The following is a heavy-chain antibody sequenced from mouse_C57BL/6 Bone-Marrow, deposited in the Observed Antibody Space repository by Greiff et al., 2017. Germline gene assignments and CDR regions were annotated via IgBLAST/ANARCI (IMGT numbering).Heavy chain of an antibody. CDR2: ISSGGSYT. Sequence: EVKLMESGGDLVKPGGSLKLSCAASGFTFSSYGMSWVRQTPDKRLEWVATISSGGSYTYYPDSVKGRFTISRDNAKNTLYLQMSSLKSEDTAMYYCAREPTIVTTVFYWYVDVWGTGTTVTVSS. J-gene: IGHJ1*03. CDR1: GFTFSSYG. CDR3: AREPTIVTTVFYWYVDV. D-gene: IGHD2-5*01. V-gene: IGHV5-6*01.